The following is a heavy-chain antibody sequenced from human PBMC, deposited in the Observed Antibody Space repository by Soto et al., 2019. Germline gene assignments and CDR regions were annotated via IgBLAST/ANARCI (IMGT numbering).Heavy chain of an antibody. CDR2: IFPDDSDT. Sequence: PGESLKISCKASGYIIKNYWIGWVRQMPGQGLEWMGIIFPDDSDTRYSPSFQGHVTISVDKSISTAYVQWSSLKASDSAIYYCFRGGVTSRTCGYLGQGPLVTVSS. V-gene: IGHV5-51*01. D-gene: IGHD3-16*01. J-gene: IGHJ4*02. CDR3: FRGGVTSRTCGY. CDR1: GYIIKNYW.